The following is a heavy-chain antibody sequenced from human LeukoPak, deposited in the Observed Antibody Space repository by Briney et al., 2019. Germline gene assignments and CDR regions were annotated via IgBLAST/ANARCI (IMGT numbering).Heavy chain of an antibody. CDR1: GFRFDDYG. CDR2: ISWSGSTT. CDR3: AKDESTGGFAPGYFYGMGV. V-gene: IGHV3-9*01. Sequence: GRSLRLSCVVSGFRFDDYGMQWVRQAPGKGLEWVSGISWSGSTTGYADYVKGRFSISGDSVKNSLYLQMDSLRVEDTGLYYCAKDESTGGFAPGYFYGMGVWGQGTTVTVSS. J-gene: IGHJ6*02. D-gene: IGHD3-16*01.